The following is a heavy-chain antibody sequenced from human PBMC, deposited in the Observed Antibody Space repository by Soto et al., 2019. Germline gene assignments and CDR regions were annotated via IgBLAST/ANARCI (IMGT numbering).Heavy chain of an antibody. D-gene: IGHD1-1*01. J-gene: IGHJ5*01. CDR3: AHKTWTAERGDNWFDS. CDR1: GFSLSTSGVG. CDR2: IYWDDDK. Sequence: SGPTLVNPTQTLTLTCTFSGFSLSTSGVGVGWIRQPPGKALEWLALIYWDDDKRYSPSLKSRLTITKDTSKNQVVLTMTNMDPVDTATYFCAHKTWTAERGDNWFDSWGQGALVTVSS. V-gene: IGHV2-5*02.